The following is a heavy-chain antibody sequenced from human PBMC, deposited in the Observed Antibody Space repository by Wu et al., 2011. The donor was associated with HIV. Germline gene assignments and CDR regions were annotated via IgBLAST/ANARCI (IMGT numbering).Heavy chain of an antibody. CDR3: ARDLGGDEDY. Sequence: QVQLVQSGAEVKKPGASVKLSCKASGYTFTHHFMHWVRQAPGRGLEWMGIINPGNGGTNYAQKFQGRVTLSRDTSINTVYMELSGLRSEDTAVYYCARDLGGDEDYWGQGTLVTVSS. D-gene: IGHD2-21*01. CDR1: GYTFTHHF. V-gene: IGHV1-46*01. CDR2: INPGNGGT. J-gene: IGHJ4*02.